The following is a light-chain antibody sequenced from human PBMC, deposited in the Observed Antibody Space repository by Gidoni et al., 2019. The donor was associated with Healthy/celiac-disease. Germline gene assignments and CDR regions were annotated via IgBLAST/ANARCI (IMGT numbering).Light chain of an antibody. J-gene: IGKJ4*01. CDR3: QQYENLPLT. Sequence: DIQMTQSPSSLSASVGDRVTITCQASQDISNYLNWYQQKPGKAPKLLIYDASTLQTGVPSRFSGSGSGTDFTFTISSLQPDDIATYYCQQYENLPLTFGGGTKVEIK. CDR1: QDISNY. CDR2: DAS. V-gene: IGKV1-33*01.